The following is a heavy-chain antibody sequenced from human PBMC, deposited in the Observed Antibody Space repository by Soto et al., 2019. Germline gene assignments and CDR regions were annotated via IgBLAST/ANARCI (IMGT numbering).Heavy chain of an antibody. Sequence: QVKLVESGGGVVQPGRSLRLSCAVSGFTFSSYGMHWVRQAPGKGLEWVALIWYEGCSKFYAESVKGRFTISRDNSKNTLSLEMSSLRAEDTAMYYCAKPSYDFWSGYYHPFDGWGQGALVTVSS. CDR2: IWYEGCSK. V-gene: IGHV3-33*06. D-gene: IGHD3-3*01. CDR1: GFTFSSYG. CDR3: AKPSYDFWSGYYHPFDG. J-gene: IGHJ4*02.